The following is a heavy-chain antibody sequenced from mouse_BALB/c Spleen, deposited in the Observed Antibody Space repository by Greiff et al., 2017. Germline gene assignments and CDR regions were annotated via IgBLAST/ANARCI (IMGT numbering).Heavy chain of an antibody. Sequence: EVHLVESGGGLVKPGGSLKLSCAASGFTFSSYAMSWVRQTPEKRLEWVASISSGGSTYYPDSVKGRFTISRDNARNILYLQMSSLRSEDTAMYYCARGTTVVMDYWGQGTSVTVSS. CDR3: ARGTTVVMDY. CDR2: ISSGGST. D-gene: IGHD1-1*01. J-gene: IGHJ4*01. CDR1: GFTFSSYA. V-gene: IGHV5-6-5*01.